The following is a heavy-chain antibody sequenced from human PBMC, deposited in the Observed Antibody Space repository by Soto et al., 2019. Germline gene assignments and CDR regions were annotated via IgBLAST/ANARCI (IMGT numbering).Heavy chain of an antibody. CDR3: TRDQPITP. D-gene: IGHD3-10*01. V-gene: IGHV3-49*04. CDR1: GFTFGDYA. CDR2: IRSKSSGGTA. Sequence: GGSLRLSCTASGFTFGDYAMGWVRQAPGKGLEWVGFIRSKSSGGTAEYAASVKGRFTISRDDSKSVAYLQMNSLQTEDTAVYYCTRDQPITPWGQGTVVTVSS. J-gene: IGHJ3*01.